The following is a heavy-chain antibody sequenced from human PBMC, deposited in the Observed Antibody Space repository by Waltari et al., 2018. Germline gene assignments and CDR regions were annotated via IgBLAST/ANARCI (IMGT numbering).Heavy chain of an antibody. J-gene: IGHJ3*02. V-gene: IGHV3-9*01. Sequence: EVQLEESGGGLVQPGRSLRLSCAASGFTFDEFAMHWVRQTPGKGLEWVSSISRNGGGIAYADSVKGRFIISRDNAKKSLYLQMNTLRVEDTAFYYCASDSSEYDAFDIWGQGTMVTVSS. CDR1: GFTFDEFA. CDR3: ASDSSEYDAFDI. CDR2: ISRNGGGI. D-gene: IGHD6-25*01.